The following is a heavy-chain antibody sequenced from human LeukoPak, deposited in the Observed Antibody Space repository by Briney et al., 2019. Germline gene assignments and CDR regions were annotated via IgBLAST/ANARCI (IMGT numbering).Heavy chain of an antibody. CDR1: GGSISSYF. D-gene: IGHD6-13*01. Sequence: PSETLSLTCTVSGGSISSYFWNWIRQSPGKGLEWVGYVYYRGSTNYNPSLKSRVTISVDTSKNQFSPELSSVTAADTAVYYRARDMTRAVPIPGTYYYAYAMDVWGQGTTVTVSS. CDR2: VYYRGST. J-gene: IGHJ6*02. V-gene: IGHV4-59*01. CDR3: ARDMTRAVPIPGTYYYAYAMDV.